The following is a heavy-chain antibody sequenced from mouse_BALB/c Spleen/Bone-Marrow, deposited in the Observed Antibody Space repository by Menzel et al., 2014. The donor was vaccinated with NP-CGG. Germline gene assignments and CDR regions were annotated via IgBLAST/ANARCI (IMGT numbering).Heavy chain of an antibody. Sequence: EVQLQQSGPEVVKPGASVKIPCKPSGYTFTDYNVDWVKQSQGKSLEWIGDINPNNGGTIYNRKFKGKATLTVDKSSSTAYIELRSLTSEDTAVYYCARRGNYGHAMDYWGQGTSVTVSS. CDR2: INPNNGGT. CDR1: GYTFTDYN. D-gene: IGHD1-1*02. CDR3: ARRGNYGHAMDY. V-gene: IGHV1-18*01. J-gene: IGHJ4*01.